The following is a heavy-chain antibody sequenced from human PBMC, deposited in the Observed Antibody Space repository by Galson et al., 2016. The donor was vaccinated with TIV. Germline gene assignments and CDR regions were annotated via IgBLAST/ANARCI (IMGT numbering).Heavy chain of an antibody. J-gene: IGHJ4*02. D-gene: IGHD3-22*01. V-gene: IGHV1-24*01. CDR2: FDPGVGRT. CDR3: ATVAWFPGLSLDS. Sequence: SVKVSCKVSGYTLSEIAMHWVRQAPGKGLEWMGGFDPGVGRTIYAQKFHGRVTVTEGTATDTAYMEVNNLRSDDTAVYYCATVAWFPGLSLDSWGQGTLVTVSS. CDR1: GYTLSEIA.